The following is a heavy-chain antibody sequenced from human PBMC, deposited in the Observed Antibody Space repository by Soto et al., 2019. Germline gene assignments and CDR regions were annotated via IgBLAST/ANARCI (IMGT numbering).Heavy chain of an antibody. V-gene: IGHV3-11*05. Sequence: QVQLVESGGGLVKPGGSLRLSCAASGFTFSDYYMNWIRPAPGKGLEWVSYISSSSSYTNYADSVKGRFTISRDNAKYSLALQINSLTAEDTAVYYCARDHHRYSVSDYVDYWGQGPLVTVSS. D-gene: IGHD5-12*01. J-gene: IGHJ4*02. CDR1: GFTFSDYY. CDR3: ARDHHRYSVSDYVDY. CDR2: ISSSSSYT.